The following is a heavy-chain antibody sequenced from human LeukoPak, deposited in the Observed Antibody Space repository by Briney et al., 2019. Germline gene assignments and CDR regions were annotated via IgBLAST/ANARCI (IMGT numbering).Heavy chain of an antibody. J-gene: IGHJ4*02. CDR1: GYTFTSYD. CDR2: MNPNSGNT. D-gene: IGHD3-22*01. CDR3: ARVAPLYYYDSENNFDY. Sequence: ASVKVSCKASGYTFTSYDINWVRQATGQGLEWMGWMNPNSGNTGYAQKFQGRVTMTRNTSISTAYMELSSLRSEDTAVYYCARVAPLYYYDSENNFDYWGQGTLVTVSS. V-gene: IGHV1-8*01.